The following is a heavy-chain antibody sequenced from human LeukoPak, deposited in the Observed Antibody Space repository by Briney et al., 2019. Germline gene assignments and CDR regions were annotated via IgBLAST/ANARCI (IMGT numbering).Heavy chain of an antibody. J-gene: IGHJ4*02. D-gene: IGHD6-13*01. CDR2: ISGSGLRP. CDR1: GFTFTTYS. Sequence: GGSRQLSCAASGFTFTTYSRTGVARPPGRGLEGFSVISGSGLRPYSADSVKGRFTISRDNSKNTLYLQMNSLRAEDTAVYYCAKVIDSSSWYECYFDYWGQGTLVTVSS. CDR3: AKVIDSSSWYECYFDY. V-gene: IGHV3-23*01.